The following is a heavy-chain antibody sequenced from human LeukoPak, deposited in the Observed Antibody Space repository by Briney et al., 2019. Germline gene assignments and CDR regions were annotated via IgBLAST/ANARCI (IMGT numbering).Heavy chain of an antibody. V-gene: IGHV4-59*01. D-gene: IGHD3-9*01. CDR3: ARKYYDILTGYTAMDV. J-gene: IGHJ6*02. CDR2: IYYSGST. CDR1: GGSINSSY. Sequence: SETLSLTCTVSGGSINSSYWNWIRQPPGKGLEWIGYIYYSGSTTYNPSLKSRVTISVDTSKNQFSLKMRSVTAADTAVYYCARKYYDILTGYTAMDVWGQGTTVTVSS.